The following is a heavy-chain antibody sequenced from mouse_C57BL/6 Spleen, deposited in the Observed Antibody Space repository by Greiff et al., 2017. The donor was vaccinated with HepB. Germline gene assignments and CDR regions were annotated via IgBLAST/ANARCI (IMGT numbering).Heavy chain of an antibody. D-gene: IGHD2-5*01. Sequence: VQLQQPGAELVKPGASVKLSCKASGYTFTSYWMHWVKQRPGQGLEWIGMIHPNSGSTNYNEKFKSKATLTVDKSSSTAYMQLSSLTSEDSAVYYCARGRSNLSWFAYWGQGTLVTVSA. V-gene: IGHV1-64*01. CDR3: ARGRSNLSWFAY. J-gene: IGHJ3*01. CDR2: IHPNSGST. CDR1: GYTFTSYW.